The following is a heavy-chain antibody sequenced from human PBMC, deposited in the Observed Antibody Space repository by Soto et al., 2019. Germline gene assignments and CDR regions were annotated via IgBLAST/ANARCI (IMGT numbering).Heavy chain of an antibody. Sequence: QVQLQESGPGLVKPSGTLSLTCAVSSDSISNNNWWSWVRQPPGKGLEWIGEIYHSGSTNYNPSLXXRXPXXVDKSKPHFSLKLNSVTAADTAVYSCARSTVTEDCWGQGTLITVSS. D-gene: IGHD4-17*01. CDR3: ARSTVTEDC. CDR1: SDSISNNNW. CDR2: IYHSGST. J-gene: IGHJ4*02. V-gene: IGHV4-4*02.